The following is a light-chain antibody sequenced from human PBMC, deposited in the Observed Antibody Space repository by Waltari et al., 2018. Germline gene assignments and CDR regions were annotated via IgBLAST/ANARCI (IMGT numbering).Light chain of an antibody. CDR1: SANIGSNT. CDR2: TDN. J-gene: IGLJ3*02. Sequence: QSVLTQPPSASGTPGQGVTISCSGSSANIGSNTVSWYQQFPGTAPRLLMHTDNQRPSGVPVRFSGSKSGTSASLAISGLQSEDEAHYFCATWDDSLNGRVFGGGTKVTVL. CDR3: ATWDDSLNGRV. V-gene: IGLV1-44*01.